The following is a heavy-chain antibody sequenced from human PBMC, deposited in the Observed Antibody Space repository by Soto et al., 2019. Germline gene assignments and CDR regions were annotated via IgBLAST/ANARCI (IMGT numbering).Heavy chain of an antibody. J-gene: IGHJ4*02. V-gene: IGHV1-8*01. Sequence: GASVKVSCKASGYTFTSYDINWVRQATGQGLEWMGWMNPNSGNTGYAQKFQGRVTMTRNTSISTAYMELSSLRSEDTAVYYCARGQIVVVPAATESFDYWGQGTLVTVSS. CDR1: GYTFTSYD. CDR2: MNPNSGNT. CDR3: ARGQIVVVPAATESFDY. D-gene: IGHD2-2*01.